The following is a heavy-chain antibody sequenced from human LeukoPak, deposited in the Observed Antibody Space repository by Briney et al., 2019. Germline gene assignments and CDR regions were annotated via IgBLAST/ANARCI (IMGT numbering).Heavy chain of an antibody. D-gene: IGHD6-19*01. V-gene: IGHV6-1*01. CDR2: TYYRSKWYN. CDR3: ARGGGYSSGWYEGLDFDY. Sequence: SQTLSLTCAISGDSVSSNSAAWNWLRQSPSRGLEWLGRTYYRSKWYNDYAVSVKSRITINPDTSKDQFSLQLNSVTPEDTAVYYCARGGGYSSGWYEGLDFDYWGQGTLVTVSS. CDR1: GDSVSSNSAA. J-gene: IGHJ4*02.